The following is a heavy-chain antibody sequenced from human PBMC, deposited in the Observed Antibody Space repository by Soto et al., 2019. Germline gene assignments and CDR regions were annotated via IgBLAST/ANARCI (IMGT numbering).Heavy chain of an antibody. CDR1: GYTFTSYS. Sequence: VSVKVSCKASGYTFTSYSMHWVRQAPGQRLEWMGWINAGNGNTKYSQKFQGRVTITRDTSASTAYMELSSLRSEDTAVYYCASSIAGAGRTNYYYYGMDGWGQGTTGTVSS. J-gene: IGHJ6*02. V-gene: IGHV1-3*01. CDR3: ASSIAGAGRTNYYYYGMDG. D-gene: IGHD6-19*01. CDR2: INAGNGNT.